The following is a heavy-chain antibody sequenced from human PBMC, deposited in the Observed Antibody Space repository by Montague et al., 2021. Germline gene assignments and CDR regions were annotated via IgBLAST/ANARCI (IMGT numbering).Heavy chain of an antibody. CDR3: ARGWQKRFDP. J-gene: IGHJ5*02. Sequence: CAISGDSDSSNDATWKWIRQTPARGLEWLGRTYYRFKWYNEYAISVKSRITVNPDTSKDQFSLLLSSVTPEDTAVYYCARGWQKRFDPWGQGTLVTVSS. CDR1: GDSDSSNDAT. CDR2: TYYRFKWYN. D-gene: IGHD5-24*01. V-gene: IGHV6-1*01.